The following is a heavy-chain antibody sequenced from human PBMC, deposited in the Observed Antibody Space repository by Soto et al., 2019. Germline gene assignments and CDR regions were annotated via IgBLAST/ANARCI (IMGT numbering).Heavy chain of an antibody. D-gene: IGHD2-15*01. CDR3: ARGEGSLSWFDS. CDR1: GGSFSGYY. V-gene: IGHV4-34*01. J-gene: IGHJ5*01. CDR2: INYSGST. Sequence: PSETLSLTCAVYGGSFSGYYWSWIRQPPGKGLEWIGEINYSGSTNYNPSLKSRVTITVDTSTNKFSLKLSTVTAADTAVYYCARGEGSLSWFDSWGQGPLVTVSS.